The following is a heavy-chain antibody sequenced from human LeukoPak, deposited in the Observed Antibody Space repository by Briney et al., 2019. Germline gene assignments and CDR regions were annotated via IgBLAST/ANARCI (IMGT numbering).Heavy chain of an antibody. CDR2: IKQDGSEK. J-gene: IGHJ3*02. Sequence: GGSLRLSCAASGFTFSSYWMSWVRQAPGKGLEWVANIKQDGSEKYYVDSVKGRFTISRDNAKNSLYLQMNSLRAEDTAVYYCARVGYCSSTSCPNIWGQGTMVTVSS. CDR1: GFTFSSYW. D-gene: IGHD2-2*01. CDR3: ARVGYCSSTSCPNI. V-gene: IGHV3-7*01.